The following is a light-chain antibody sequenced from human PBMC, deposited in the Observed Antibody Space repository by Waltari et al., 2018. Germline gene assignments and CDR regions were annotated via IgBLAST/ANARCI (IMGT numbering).Light chain of an antibody. Sequence: QSALTQPASVSGSPGQSITISCTGTSSDVGGYNYVSWYQQHPGKAPKLMIYDVRNRPSGVSNRVSGSKSGNTASLTISGLQAEDEADYYCSSYTSSSTPWVFGGGTKLTVL. CDR2: DVR. J-gene: IGLJ3*02. CDR3: SSYTSSSTPWV. V-gene: IGLV2-14*03. CDR1: SSDVGGYNY.